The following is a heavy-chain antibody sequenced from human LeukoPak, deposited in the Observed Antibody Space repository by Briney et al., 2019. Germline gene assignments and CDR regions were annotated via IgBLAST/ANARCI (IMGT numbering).Heavy chain of an antibody. V-gene: IGHV3-13*01. CDR1: GFTFSSFD. J-gene: IGHJ6*03. D-gene: IGHD1-1*01. CDR3: ARGPPRGKYYYMDV. Sequence: HPGGSLRLSCAASGFTFSSFDMHWVRQPTGQGLEWVSTIGTASDTYYPGSVEGRFTLSRDNAKNSLYLQMNSLTAGDTAVYYCARGPPRGKYYYMDVWGKGTTVNVSS. CDR2: IGTASDT.